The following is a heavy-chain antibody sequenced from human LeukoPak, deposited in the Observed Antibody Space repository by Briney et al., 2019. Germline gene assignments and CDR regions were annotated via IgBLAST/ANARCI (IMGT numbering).Heavy chain of an antibody. J-gene: IGHJ5*02. Sequence: SETLSLTCTVSGGSISSYYWSWIRQTPGKGLEWIGDIYYSGSTNYNPSLKSRVTISVDTSKNQLSLKLSSVTAADTAVYYCAREPGFDSSGYLNWFDPWGQGTLVTVSS. CDR2: IYYSGST. CDR3: AREPGFDSSGYLNWFDP. V-gene: IGHV4-59*01. CDR1: GGSISSYY. D-gene: IGHD3-22*01.